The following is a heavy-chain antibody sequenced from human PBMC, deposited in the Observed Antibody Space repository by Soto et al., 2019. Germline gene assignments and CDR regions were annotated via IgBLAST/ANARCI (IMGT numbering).Heavy chain of an antibody. J-gene: IGHJ4*02. CDR3: ARVTASAQLVLY. V-gene: IGHV4-31*03. CDR2: IYYSGST. D-gene: IGHD6-6*01. CDR1: GGSISSGGYY. Sequence: SETLSLTCTVSGGSISSGGYYWSWIRQHPGKGLEWIGYIYYSGSTYYNPSLKSRVTISVDTSKNQFSLKLSSVTAADTAVYYCARVTASAQLVLYWGQGTLVTVSS.